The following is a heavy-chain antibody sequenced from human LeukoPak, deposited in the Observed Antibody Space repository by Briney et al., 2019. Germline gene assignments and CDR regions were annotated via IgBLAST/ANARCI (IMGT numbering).Heavy chain of an antibody. Sequence: GGSLRLSCAAPGFTFSSYSMNWVRQAPGKGLEWVSSISSSSSYIYYADSVKGRFTISRDNAKNSLYLQMNSLRAEDTAVYYCAREVIAVAGSRFDYWGQGTLVTVSS. V-gene: IGHV3-21*01. CDR2: ISSSSSYI. CDR3: AREVIAVAGSRFDY. J-gene: IGHJ4*02. CDR1: GFTFSSYS. D-gene: IGHD6-19*01.